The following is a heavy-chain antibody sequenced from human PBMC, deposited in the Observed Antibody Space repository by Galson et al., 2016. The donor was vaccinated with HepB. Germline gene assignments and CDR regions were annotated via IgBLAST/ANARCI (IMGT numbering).Heavy chain of an antibody. Sequence: SCKASGYTFTSYAMHWVRQAPGQRLEWMGWINGGNGNTKYSQRFQGRVTITRDTSASTAYMELSSLRSEDTAVYYCAREDEDYYYGMDVWGQGPRSPSP. CDR3: AREDEDYYYGMDV. CDR1: GYTFTSYA. CDR2: INGGNGNT. V-gene: IGHV1-3*01. J-gene: IGHJ6*02.